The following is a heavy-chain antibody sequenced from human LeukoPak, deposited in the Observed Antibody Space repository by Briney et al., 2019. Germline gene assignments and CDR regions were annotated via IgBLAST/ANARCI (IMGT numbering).Heavy chain of an antibody. Sequence: SETLSLTCTVSGGSISSYYWSWIRQPPGKGLEWIGYFYYSGSTNYNPSLKSRSTISVDTSKNQFSLKLSPVTAADTAVYYCARGKGYFDYWGQGTLVTVSS. J-gene: IGHJ4*02. CDR2: FYYSGST. V-gene: IGHV4-59*08. CDR1: GGSISSYY. CDR3: ARGKGYFDY.